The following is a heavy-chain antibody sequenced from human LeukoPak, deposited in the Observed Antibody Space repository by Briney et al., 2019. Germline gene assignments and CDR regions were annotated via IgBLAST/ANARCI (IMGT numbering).Heavy chain of an antibody. V-gene: IGHV4-34*01. D-gene: IGHD3-10*01. CDR1: GGSFSGYY. Sequence: SETLSLTCAVYGGSFSGYYWSWIRQPPGKGLEWIGEINHSGSTNYNPSLKSRVTISVDTSKNQFSLKLSSVTAADMAVYYCARLRDSLLTYYFDYWGQGTLVTVSS. CDR3: ARLRDSLLTYYFDY. CDR2: INHSGST. J-gene: IGHJ4*02.